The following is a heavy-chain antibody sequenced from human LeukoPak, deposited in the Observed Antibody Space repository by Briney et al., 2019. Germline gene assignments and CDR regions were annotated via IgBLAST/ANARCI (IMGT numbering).Heavy chain of an antibody. D-gene: IGHD3-10*01. Sequence: SSETLSLTCTVSGGSISSSSYYWGWIRQPPGKGLEWIGSIYYSGSTYYNPSLKSRVTISVNTSKNQFSLKLSSVTAADTAVYYCAGHPYGSGSSYFDYWGQGTLVTVSS. CDR2: IYYSGST. V-gene: IGHV4-39*07. CDR1: GGSISSSSYY. J-gene: IGHJ4*02. CDR3: AGHPYGSGSSYFDY.